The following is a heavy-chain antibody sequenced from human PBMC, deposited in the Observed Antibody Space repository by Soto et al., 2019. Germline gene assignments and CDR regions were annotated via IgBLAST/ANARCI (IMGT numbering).Heavy chain of an antibody. CDR3: ARDYSSGWKYYFDY. D-gene: IGHD6-19*01. V-gene: IGHV3-48*01. Sequence: GGSLRLSCAASGFTFSSYSMNWVRQAPGKGLEWVSYISSSSSTIYYADSVKGRFTISRDNAKNSLYLQMNSLRAEDTAVYYCARDYSSGWKYYFDYWGQGTLVTVSS. CDR2: ISSSSSTI. J-gene: IGHJ4*02. CDR1: GFTFSSYS.